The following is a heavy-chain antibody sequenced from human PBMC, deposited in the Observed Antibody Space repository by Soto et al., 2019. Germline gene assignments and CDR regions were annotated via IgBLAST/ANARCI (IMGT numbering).Heavy chain of an antibody. Sequence: PGESLKISCKGSGYSFTSYWISWVRQMPGKGLEWMGRIDPSDSYTNYSPSFQGHVTISADKSISTAYLQWSSLKASDTAMYYCARHRWFRFWRGYLNYYYGMDVWGQGTTVTVSS. CDR2: IDPSDSYT. V-gene: IGHV5-10-1*01. CDR3: ARHRWFRFWRGYLNYYYGMDV. D-gene: IGHD3-3*01. J-gene: IGHJ6*02. CDR1: GYSFTSYW.